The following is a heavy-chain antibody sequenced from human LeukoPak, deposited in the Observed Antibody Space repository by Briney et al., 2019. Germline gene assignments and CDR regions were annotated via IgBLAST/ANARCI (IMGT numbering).Heavy chain of an antibody. V-gene: IGHV3-21*01. CDR3: AKDRHVVVVAATLPPYYFDY. Sequence: GGSLRLSCAASGFTFSNYSMNWVRQAPGKGLEWVSSISGSSSYIYYADSVKGRFTISRDNSKNTLYLQMNSLRAEDTAVYYCAKDRHVVVVAATLPPYYFDYWGQGTLVTVSS. CDR1: GFTFSNYS. J-gene: IGHJ4*02. D-gene: IGHD2-15*01. CDR2: ISGSSSYI.